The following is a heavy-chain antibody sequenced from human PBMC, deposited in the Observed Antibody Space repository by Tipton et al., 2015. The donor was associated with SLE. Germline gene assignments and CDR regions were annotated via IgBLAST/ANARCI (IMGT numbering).Heavy chain of an antibody. D-gene: IGHD2-8*01. J-gene: IGHJ5*02. CDR1: GGSIRDYY. CDR3: ARHDTNYGRNWFDP. Sequence: LRLSCTVSGGSIRDYYWTLIRQPAGKGLEWIGRIFSSGNTKYNASLNSRVTISIDTSKNQFSLKLTSVTAADTAVYYCARHDTNYGRNWFDPWGQGTLVTVSS. V-gene: IGHV4-4*07. CDR2: IFSSGNT.